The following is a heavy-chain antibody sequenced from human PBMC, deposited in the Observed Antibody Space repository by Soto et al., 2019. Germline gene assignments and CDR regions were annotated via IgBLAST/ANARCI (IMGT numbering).Heavy chain of an antibody. J-gene: IGHJ4*02. V-gene: IGHV3-30*18. CDR2: IAYDGVNK. D-gene: IGHD1-1*01. CDR3: AKSLYTWNDGFFDY. CDR1: GVTCSSYG. Sequence: GSMRVSWGAAGVTCSSYGMHWVSKAKGKGLEGVAVIAYDGVNKYYADSVKGRFNISRDNSKNTLYLQMNSLRAEDTAVYYCAKSLYTWNDGFFDYSGQRPLVSVSS.